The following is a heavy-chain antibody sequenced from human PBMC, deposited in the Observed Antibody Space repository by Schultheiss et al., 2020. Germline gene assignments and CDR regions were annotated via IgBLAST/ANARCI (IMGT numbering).Heavy chain of an antibody. D-gene: IGHD6-6*01. CDR1: GFTFSSYG. CDR2: IWYDGSNK. CDR3: ARGGYSSSFFDY. Sequence: GGSLRLSCAASGFTFSSYGMHWVRQAPGKGLEWVAVIWYDGSNKYYADSVKGRFTISRDNSKNTLYLQMGSLRAEDMAVYYCARGGYSSSFFDYWGQGTLVTVSS. V-gene: IGHV3-33*08. J-gene: IGHJ4*02.